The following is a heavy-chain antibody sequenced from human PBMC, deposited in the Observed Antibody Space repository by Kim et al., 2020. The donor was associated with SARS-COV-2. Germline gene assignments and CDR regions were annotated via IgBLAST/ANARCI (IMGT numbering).Heavy chain of an antibody. V-gene: IGHV3-11*03. CDR2: ISDSGSSP. Sequence: GGSLRLSCAASGFTFSDYYMSWIRQAPGKGLEWVSYISDSGSSPNYADSVKGRFTISRDNAKNSLYLQMNRLRAEDTAIYYCARWGDTNGYNYYYYDTDVWGQGTTVTVSS. J-gene: IGHJ6*02. D-gene: IGHD5-12*01. CDR1: GFTFSDYY. CDR3: ARWGDTNGYNYYYYDTDV.